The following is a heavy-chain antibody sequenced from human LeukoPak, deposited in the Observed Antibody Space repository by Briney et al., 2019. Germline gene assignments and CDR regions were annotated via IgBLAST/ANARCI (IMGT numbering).Heavy chain of an antibody. Sequence: TGGSLRLSCAASGFTFSDYYMSWIRQAPGKGLEWVSYISSSGSTIYYADSVKGRFTIARDNAKNSLYLQMNSLRAEDTAVYYCARDGYDFYYYYYMDVWGKGTTVTVSS. CDR2: ISSSGSTI. V-gene: IGHV3-11*04. D-gene: IGHD5-12*01. CDR1: GFTFSDYY. CDR3: ARDGYDFYYYYYMDV. J-gene: IGHJ6*03.